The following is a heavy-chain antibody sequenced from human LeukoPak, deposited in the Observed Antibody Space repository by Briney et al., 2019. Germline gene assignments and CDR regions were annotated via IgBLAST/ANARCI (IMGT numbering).Heavy chain of an antibody. V-gene: IGHV4-59*08. Sequence: SQTLSLTCTVSGGSISSYYWSWIRQPPGKGLEWIGYIYYSGSTNYNPSLKSRVTISVDTSKNQFSLKLSSVTAADTAVYYCARMIVATIRIGVYFYHGMDVWGQGTTVTVSS. CDR1: GGSISSYY. CDR2: IYYSGST. J-gene: IGHJ6*02. CDR3: ARMIVATIRIGVYFYHGMDV. D-gene: IGHD5-12*01.